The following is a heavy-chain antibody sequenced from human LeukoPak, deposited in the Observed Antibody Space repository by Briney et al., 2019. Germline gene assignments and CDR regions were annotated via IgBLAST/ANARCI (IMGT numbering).Heavy chain of an antibody. Sequence: GESLKISCKDSGYSFTSYWIGWVRQMPGKSLEWMGIIYPGDSDTRYSPSFQGQVTISADKSINTAYLQWSSLKASDTAIYYCARPGGHCSGGSCYHWFDPWGQGTLVTVSS. CDR1: GYSFTSYW. V-gene: IGHV5-51*01. CDR2: IYPGDSDT. J-gene: IGHJ5*02. D-gene: IGHD2-15*01. CDR3: ARPGGHCSGGSCYHWFDP.